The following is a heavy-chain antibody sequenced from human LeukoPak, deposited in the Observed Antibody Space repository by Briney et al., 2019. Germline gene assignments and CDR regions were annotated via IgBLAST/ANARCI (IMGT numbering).Heavy chain of an antibody. CDR2: IYHRGSA. J-gene: IGHJ4*02. CDR1: GGSISTYY. Sequence: SETLSLTCTVSGGSISTYYWSWIRQPPGRGLEWIGYIYHRGSANYNPSLKSRVAISLDTSKNQFSLKLSSVTAADTAVYYCARAGGYYTSGNYLGYWGQGTLVTVSS. CDR3: ARAGGYYTSGNYLGY. D-gene: IGHD3-3*01. V-gene: IGHV4-59*01.